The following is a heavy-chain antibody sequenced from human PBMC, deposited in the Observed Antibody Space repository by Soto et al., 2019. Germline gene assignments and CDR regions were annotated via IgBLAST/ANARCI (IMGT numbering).Heavy chain of an antibody. D-gene: IGHD3-10*01. CDR2: IFGGGGT. CDR3: AGGFNYGYIDH. J-gene: IGHJ4*02. Sequence: GWSLRLSCEVSGFIVSSNYMSWVRQAPGRGLEWVSVIFGGGGTYYADSVKGRFTISKDNSKNKVYLQMNTLRAEDTAVYYCAGGFNYGYIDHWGQGTPVTVSS. CDR1: GFIVSSNY. V-gene: IGHV3-53*01.